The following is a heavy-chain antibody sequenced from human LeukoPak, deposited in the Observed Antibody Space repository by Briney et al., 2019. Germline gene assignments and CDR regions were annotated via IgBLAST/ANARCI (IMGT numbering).Heavy chain of an antibody. V-gene: IGHV4-59*01. D-gene: IGHD5-12*01. CDR1: GGSISSYY. CDR2: IYYSGSA. CDR3: ARVSGYDWESFYDY. J-gene: IGHJ4*02. Sequence: SETLSLTCTVSGGSISSYYWSWIRQPPGKGLEWIGYIYYSGSANYNPSLKSRVTISVDTSKNQFSLKLSSVTAADTAMYYCARVSGYDWESFYDYWGQGSLVTVSS.